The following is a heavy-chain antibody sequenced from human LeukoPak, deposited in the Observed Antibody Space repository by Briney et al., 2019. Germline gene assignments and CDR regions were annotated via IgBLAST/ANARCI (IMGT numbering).Heavy chain of an antibody. D-gene: IGHD3-3*01. CDR2: IIPIFGTA. CDR1: GGTFSSYA. V-gene: IGHV1-69*13. CDR3: ARGHDFWSGSGGLQYNWFDP. Sequence: SVKVSCKASGGTFSSYAISWVRQAPRQGIEWMGGIIPIFGTANYAQKFQGRGTTTADETTSTAYMELSSLRSEDTAVYYCARGHDFWSGSGGLQYNWFDPWGQGTLVTVSS. J-gene: IGHJ5*02.